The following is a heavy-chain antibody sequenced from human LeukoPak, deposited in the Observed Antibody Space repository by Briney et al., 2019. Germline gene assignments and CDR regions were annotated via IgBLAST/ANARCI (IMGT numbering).Heavy chain of an antibody. CDR2: ISWNSGSI. Sequence: VRALRLSCAASGFTFDNYAMHWFRQAPGKGLEWVSGISWNSGSIGYADSVKGRFTISRDNAKNSLYLQMNSLRAEDTALYYCAKGPPVGPFDYWGQGTLVTVSS. CDR3: AKGPPVGPFDY. CDR1: GFTFDNYA. V-gene: IGHV3-9*01. J-gene: IGHJ4*02.